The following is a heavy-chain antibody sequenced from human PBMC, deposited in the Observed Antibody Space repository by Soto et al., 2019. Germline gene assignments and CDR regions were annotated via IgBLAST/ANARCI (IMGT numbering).Heavy chain of an antibody. CDR3: VRTSLVVAAATREDY. V-gene: IGHV3-74*01. Sequence: VQLVESGGGLVQPGGSLRLSCAASGFTFSSYWMHWLRQAPGKGLMWVSRINSDGSSTSYADSVKGRFTISRDNAKNTLYLQMNGLRAAVTAVYYCVRTSLVVAAATREDYWGQGTLVTVSS. CDR2: INSDGSST. J-gene: IGHJ4*02. D-gene: IGHD2-15*01. CDR1: GFTFSSYW.